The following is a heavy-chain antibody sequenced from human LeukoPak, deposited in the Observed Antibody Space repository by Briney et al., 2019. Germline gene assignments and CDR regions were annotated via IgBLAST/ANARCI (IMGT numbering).Heavy chain of an antibody. D-gene: IGHD6-19*01. CDR2: ISYDGSIK. J-gene: IGHJ3*02. CDR3: ARGAVAGAIDS. V-gene: IGHV3-30*04. CDR1: GFNFSSYA. Sequence: PGGSLRLSCAASGFNFSSYAMHWVRQTPGKGLEWVSVISYDGSIKYYADSVKGRFTISRDNSKNTLYLQMNSLRAKATDVYLCARGAVAGAIDSWGQGTMVTASS.